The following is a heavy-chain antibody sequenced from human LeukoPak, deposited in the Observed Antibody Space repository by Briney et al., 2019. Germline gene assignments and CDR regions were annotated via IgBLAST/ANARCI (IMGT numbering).Heavy chain of an antibody. J-gene: IGHJ4*02. Sequence: PSQTLSLTCTVSGGSISSGSYYWSWIRQPAGKGLEWIGRIYTSGSTNYNPSLKSRVTISVDTSKNRFSLKLSSVTAADTAVYYCARDRLSRDYGDYDYWGQGTLVTVSS. V-gene: IGHV4-61*02. CDR2: IYTSGST. CDR1: GGSISSGSYY. D-gene: IGHD4-17*01. CDR3: ARDRLSRDYGDYDY.